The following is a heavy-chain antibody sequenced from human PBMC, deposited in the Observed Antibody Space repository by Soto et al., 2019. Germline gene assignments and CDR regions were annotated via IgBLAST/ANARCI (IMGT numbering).Heavy chain of an antibody. V-gene: IGHV1-69*02. CDR2: IIPILGIA. CDR3: ARRRYCSSTSCLYYYYYGMDV. Sequence: QVQLVQSGAEVKKPGSSVKVSCKASGGTFSSYTISWVRQAPGQGLEWMGRIIPILGIANYAQKFQGRVTITADKSTSTAYMELSSLRSEDTAVYYCARRRYCSSTSCLYYYYYGMDVWGQGTTVTVSS. CDR1: GGTFSSYT. D-gene: IGHD2-2*01. J-gene: IGHJ6*02.